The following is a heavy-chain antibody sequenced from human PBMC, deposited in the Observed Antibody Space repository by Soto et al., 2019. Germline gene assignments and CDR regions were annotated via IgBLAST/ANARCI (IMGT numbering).Heavy chain of an antibody. J-gene: IGHJ5*02. CDR1: GYTFTSYD. V-gene: IGHV1-8*01. Sequence: QVQLVQSGAEVRKPGASVKVSCKVSGYTFTSYDINWVRQATGQGLEWMGWMNPNSSNTGYAQKFQGRVTMTRNTSISTAYMELSSLRSEDTAVYYGARSPSGSRHQGGWFDPWGQGTLVTVSS. D-gene: IGHD1-26*01. CDR3: ARSPSGSRHQGGWFDP. CDR2: MNPNSSNT.